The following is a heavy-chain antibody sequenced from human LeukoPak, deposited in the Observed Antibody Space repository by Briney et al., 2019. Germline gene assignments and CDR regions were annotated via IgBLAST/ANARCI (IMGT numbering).Heavy chain of an antibody. D-gene: IGHD3-16*01. J-gene: IGHJ4*02. CDR2: IIPILGIA. V-gene: IGHV1-69*04. Sequence: SVKVSCKASGGAFSSYAISWVRQAPGQGLEWMGRIIPILGIANYAQKFQGRVTITADKSTSTAYMELSSLRSEDTAVYYCARELRSDRRWGYWGQGTLVTVSS. CDR1: GGAFSSYA. CDR3: ARELRSDRRWGY.